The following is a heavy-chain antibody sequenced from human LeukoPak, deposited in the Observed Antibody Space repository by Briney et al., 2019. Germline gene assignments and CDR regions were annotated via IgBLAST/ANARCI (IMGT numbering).Heavy chain of an antibody. CDR1: GYTFTGYY. CDR2: INPNSGGT. D-gene: IGHD2-2*01. CDR3: SKWKAIVLVPAARSPIDY. Sequence: ASVKVSCKASGYTFTGYYMHWVRQAPGQGLEWMGWINPNSGGTNYAQKFQGRVTMTRDTSISTAYMELSRLRSDDTAVYYCSKWKAIVLVPAARSPIDYWGQGTLVTVSS. J-gene: IGHJ4*02. V-gene: IGHV1-2*02.